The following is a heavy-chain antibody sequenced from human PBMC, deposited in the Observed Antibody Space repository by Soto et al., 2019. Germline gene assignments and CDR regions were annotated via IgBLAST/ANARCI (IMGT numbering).Heavy chain of an antibody. D-gene: IGHD2-15*01. CDR2: ISGSGGST. J-gene: IGHJ4*02. V-gene: IGHV3-23*01. CDR1: GFTFSSYA. CDR3: SNSIPYCSGGSCYP. Sequence: EVQLLESGGGLVQPGGSLRLSCAASGFTFSSYAMSWVRQAPGKGLEWVSAISGSGGSTYYADSGKGRFTISRDNSKNSLYLQMNSLRAEDTDVYYCSNSIPYCSGGSCYPWGQGTLVTVSS.